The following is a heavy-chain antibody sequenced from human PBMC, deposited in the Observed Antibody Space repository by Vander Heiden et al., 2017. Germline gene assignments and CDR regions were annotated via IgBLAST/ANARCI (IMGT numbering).Heavy chain of an antibody. CDR1: DFTFNNAW. Sequence: EVQLVESGGGLVKPGGSLRLSCAASDFTFNNAWMSWVRQTPGKGLEWVGRIKTKSEGGAVDYAAPVRGRFTISRDDSEKTLFLQMNSLKTEDTAVYYCTSEWLHTDSGNWVRSDFWGQGTLVTVSS. J-gene: IGHJ4*02. V-gene: IGHV3-15*01. CDR3: TSEWLHTDSGNWVRSDF. CDR2: IKTKSEGGAV. D-gene: IGHD6-13*01.